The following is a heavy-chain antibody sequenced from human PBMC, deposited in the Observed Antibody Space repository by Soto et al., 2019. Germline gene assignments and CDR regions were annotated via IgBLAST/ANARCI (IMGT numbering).Heavy chain of an antibody. V-gene: IGHV3-53*02. CDR2: IYSGGST. CDR3: ARERAVAGDYYDYGMDV. D-gene: IGHD6-19*01. CDR1: GFTVSSNY. Sequence: EVQLVETGGGLIQPGGSLRLSCAASGFTVSSNYMSWVRQAPGKGLEWVSVIYSGGSTYYADSVKGRFTISRDNSKNTLYLQMNSLRAEDTAVYYCARERAVAGDYYDYGMDVWGQGTTVTVSS. J-gene: IGHJ6*02.